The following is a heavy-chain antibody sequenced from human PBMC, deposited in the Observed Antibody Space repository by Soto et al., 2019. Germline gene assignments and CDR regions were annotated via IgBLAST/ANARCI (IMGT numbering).Heavy chain of an antibody. V-gene: IGHV1-3*05. CDR2: INAGNGNT. J-gene: IGHJ6*02. D-gene: IGHD2-2*02. Sequence: QVQLVQSGAEEKKPGASVKVSCKASGYTFTSYAMHWVRQAPGQRLEWMGWINAGNGNTKYSQKFQGRVTITRDTSASTAYMELSSLRSEDTAVYYCARPSGYCISTSCYTDLYVWGQGTTVTVSS. CDR1: GYTFTSYA. CDR3: ARPSGYCISTSCYTDLYV.